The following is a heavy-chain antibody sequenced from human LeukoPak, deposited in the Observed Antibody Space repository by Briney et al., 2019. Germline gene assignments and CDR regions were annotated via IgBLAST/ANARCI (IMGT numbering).Heavy chain of an antibody. CDR1: GYTFTGYY. V-gene: IGHV1-2*02. CDR2: INPNSGGT. Sequence: GASVKVSCKASGYTFTGYYMHWVRQAPGQGLEWMGWINPNSGGTNYAQKFQGRVTMTRDTSISTAYMELSRLRSDDTAVYYCARTYYDILTGYSTFYYYYMDVWGKGTTVTISS. D-gene: IGHD3-9*01. J-gene: IGHJ6*03. CDR3: ARTYYDILTGYSTFYYYYMDV.